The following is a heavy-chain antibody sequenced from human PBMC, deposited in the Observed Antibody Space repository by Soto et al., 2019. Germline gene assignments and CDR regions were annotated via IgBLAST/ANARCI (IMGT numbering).Heavy chain of an antibody. V-gene: IGHV1-69*01. CDR3: AASPPCSYALSQLVITTFGCY. J-gene: IGHJ4*02. D-gene: IGHD3-22*01. CDR2: IIPVFGAT. Sequence: QVQLVQSGAEVKKPGSSVKVSCKASGGTFSSYAFSWVRQAPGQGLEWMGGIIPVFGATNFAQRFRGRVTITADASTNTGYMELSSLRSEDTAVYYCAASPPCSYALSQLVITTFGCYWGQGTLVTVS. CDR1: GGTFSSYA.